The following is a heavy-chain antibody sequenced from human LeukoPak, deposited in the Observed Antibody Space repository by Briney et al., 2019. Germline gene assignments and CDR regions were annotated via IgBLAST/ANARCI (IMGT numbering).Heavy chain of an antibody. D-gene: IGHD6-19*01. V-gene: IGHV5-51*01. CDR3: ARPYSSGWDNDAFDI. CDR1: GYSFTSYW. J-gene: IGHJ3*02. CDR2: IYPGDSDT. Sequence: GESLKISCKGSGYSFTSYWIGWVRQMPGKGLEWMGIIYPGDSDTRYSPSFQGQVTISADKSISTAYLQWSSLKASDTAMYYCARPYSSGWDNDAFDIWGQGTMVTVSS.